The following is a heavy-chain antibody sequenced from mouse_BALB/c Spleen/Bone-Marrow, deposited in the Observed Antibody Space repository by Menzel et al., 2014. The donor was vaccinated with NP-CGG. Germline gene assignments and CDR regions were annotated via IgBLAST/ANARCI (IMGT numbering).Heavy chain of an antibody. Sequence: QVHVKQSGAELVKPGASVKLSCKASGYTFTSYYMYWVKQRPGQGLEWIGEINPSNGGTNFNEKFKSKATLTVDKSSNTAYVQLSSLTSEDSAVYHCTRSNYGYWFFDVWDAGTTVTVSS. CDR2: INPSNGGT. CDR1: GYTFTSYY. CDR3: TRSNYGYWFFDV. J-gene: IGHJ1*01. V-gene: IGHV1S81*02. D-gene: IGHD1-1*01.